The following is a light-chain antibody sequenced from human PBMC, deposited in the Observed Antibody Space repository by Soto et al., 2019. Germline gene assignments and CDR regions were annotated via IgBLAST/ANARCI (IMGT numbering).Light chain of an antibody. Sequence: QAVVTQPASLSGSPRQSITISCTGSSSDVGGYDYVSWYQQHPGKAPKLIIYDVNNRPSGVSNRFSGSKSGNTASLTISGLQAEDEADYHCSSYTSSSTYVVFGGGTKLTVL. J-gene: IGLJ2*01. CDR3: SSYTSSSTYVV. CDR1: SSDVGGYDY. CDR2: DVN. V-gene: IGLV2-14*03.